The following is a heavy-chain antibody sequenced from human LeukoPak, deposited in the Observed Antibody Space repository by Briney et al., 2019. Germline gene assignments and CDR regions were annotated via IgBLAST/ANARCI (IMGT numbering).Heavy chain of an antibody. CDR3: AKFGDILTGYPYYFDY. Sequence: PGGSLRLSCAASGFIFSSYGMNWVRQAPGKGLEWVSYISSSSTIYYADSVKGRFTISRDNSKNTLYLQMNSLRAEDTAVYYCAKFGDILTGYPYYFDYWGQGTLVTVSS. CDR1: GFIFSSYG. CDR2: ISSSSTI. D-gene: IGHD3-9*01. V-gene: IGHV3-48*01. J-gene: IGHJ4*02.